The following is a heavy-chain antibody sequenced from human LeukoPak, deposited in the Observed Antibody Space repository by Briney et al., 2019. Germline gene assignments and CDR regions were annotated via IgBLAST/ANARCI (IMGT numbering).Heavy chain of an antibody. Sequence: GGSLRLSCVASGFTFGSYAMTWFRQAPGKGLEWVSAIDGSGDSTYYADSVKGRFTISGANSKSTLYLQMNSLRAEDTAVYYCARDSSSSSNSYWGQGTLVTVSS. J-gene: IGHJ4*02. D-gene: IGHD6-13*01. CDR2: IDGSGDST. V-gene: IGHV3-23*01. CDR1: GFTFGSYA. CDR3: ARDSSSSSNSY.